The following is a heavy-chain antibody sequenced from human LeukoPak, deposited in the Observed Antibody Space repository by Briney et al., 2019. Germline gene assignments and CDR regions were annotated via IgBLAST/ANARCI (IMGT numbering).Heavy chain of an antibody. D-gene: IGHD3-3*01. CDR3: AREWYDFWSGYPNNWFDP. J-gene: IGHJ5*02. CDR2: IYTSGST. CDR1: GGSISSGSYY. Sequence: SQTLSLTCTVSGGSISSGSYYWSWIRQRAGKGLEWIGRIYTSGSTNYNPSLKSRVTISVDTSKNQFSLKLSSVTAADTAVYYCAREWYDFWSGYPNNWFDPWGQGTLVTVSS. V-gene: IGHV4-61*02.